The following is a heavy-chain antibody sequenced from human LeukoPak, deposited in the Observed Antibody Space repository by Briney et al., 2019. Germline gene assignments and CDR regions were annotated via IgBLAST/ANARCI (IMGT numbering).Heavy chain of an antibody. V-gene: IGHV4-61*02. J-gene: IGHJ3*02. CDR1: GGSISSGSYY. D-gene: IGHD2-2*02. CDR3: AREIPGGDQLLYESAFDI. Sequence: SQTLSLTCTVSGGSISSGSYYWSWIRQPAGKGLEWIGRIYTSGSTNYNPSLKSRVTISVDTSKNQFSLKLSSVTAADTAVYYCAREIPGGDQLLYESAFDIWGQGTMVTASS. CDR2: IYTSGST.